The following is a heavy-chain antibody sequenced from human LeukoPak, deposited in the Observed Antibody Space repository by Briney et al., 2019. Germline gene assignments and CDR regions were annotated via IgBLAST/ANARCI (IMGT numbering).Heavy chain of an antibody. CDR1: GFTFSSNW. CDR2: ISDSSSSI. V-gene: IGHV3-48*01. CDR3: VRGIAAGGPRLDC. D-gene: IGHD6-13*01. Sequence: PGGSLRLSCAASGFTFSSNWMHWVRQAPGKGLEWVSFISDSSSSIYYADSVKGRFTISRDNAKNSLYLQMNSLRVEDTAVYYCVRGIAAGGPRLDCWGQGTLVTVSS. J-gene: IGHJ4*02.